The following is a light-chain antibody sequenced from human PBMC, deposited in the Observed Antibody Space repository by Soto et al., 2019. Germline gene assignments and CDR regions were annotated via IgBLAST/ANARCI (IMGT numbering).Light chain of an antibody. V-gene: IGLV2-23*01. Sequence: QSVLTQPASVSGSPGQSTTISCTGTSSDVGSYNLVSWYQQHPGKAPKLMIYEGSKRPSGVSNRFSGSKSGNTASLTISGLQAEDEADYYCCSYAGTIYVFGTGTKVTVL. CDR2: EGS. J-gene: IGLJ1*01. CDR1: SSDVGSYNL. CDR3: CSYAGTIYV.